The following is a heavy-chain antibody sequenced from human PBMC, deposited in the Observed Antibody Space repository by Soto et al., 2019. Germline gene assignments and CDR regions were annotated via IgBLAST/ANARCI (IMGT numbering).Heavy chain of an antibody. J-gene: IGHJ5*02. D-gene: IGHD3-22*01. CDR3: ARVKGYYYDSSGYPGGWFDP. V-gene: IGHV4-30-4*01. Sequence: SETLSLTCTVSGGSISSGDYYWSWIRQPPGKGLEWIGYIYYSGSTYYNPSLKSRVTISVDTSENQFSLKLSSVTAADTAVYYCARVKGYYYDSSGYPGGWFDPWGQGTLVTVSS. CDR2: IYYSGST. CDR1: GGSISSGDYY.